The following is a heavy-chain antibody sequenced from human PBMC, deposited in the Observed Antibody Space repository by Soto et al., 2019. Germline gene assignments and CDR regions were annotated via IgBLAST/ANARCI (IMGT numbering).Heavy chain of an antibody. CDR3: ASPVGWAPAARGY. CDR2: IKTKNEGEKT. V-gene: IGHV3-15*07. Sequence: VQLVESGGGSVEPGGSLRLSCATAGFTFADAWMNWIRQAPGMGLEWVGRIKTKNEGEKTDYAAAVKGXXXXXXXXXXXXXXXXXXXLKSDDTAVYYCASPVGWAPAARGYWGQGALVTVSS. J-gene: IGHJ4*02. D-gene: IGHD2-21*01. CDR1: GFTFADAW.